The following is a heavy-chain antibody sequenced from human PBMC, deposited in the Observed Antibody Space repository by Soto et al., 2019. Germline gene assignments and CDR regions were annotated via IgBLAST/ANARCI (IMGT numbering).Heavy chain of an antibody. V-gene: IGHV4-59*08. D-gene: IGHD3-10*01. CDR2: IYHSETT. CDR3: VRLGLYPCGSGSCYPGYFDY. CDR1: GGSIGNYY. J-gene: IGHJ4*02. Sequence: SETLSRTCSVSGGSIGNYYWSWIRQPPGKGLEWIGFIYHSETTNYNPSLKSRVTISVDTPKNLFSLKLTSVTAADTAVYYCVRLGLYPCGSGSCYPGYFDYWGQGTLVTVS.